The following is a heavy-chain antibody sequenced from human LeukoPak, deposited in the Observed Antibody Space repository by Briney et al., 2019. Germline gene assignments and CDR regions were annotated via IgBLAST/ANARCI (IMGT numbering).Heavy chain of an antibody. Sequence: SETLSLTCSVSGCSISTYYWSWIRQPPGKGLEWIGYIYYSGSTNYNPSLKSRVTISVDTSKNQFSLKLSSVTAADTAMYYCAREPGENSGNRYDHYYWDVWGKGTTVTVSS. D-gene: IGHD3-10*01. CDR1: GCSISTYY. CDR3: AREPGENSGNRYDHYYWDV. V-gene: IGHV4-59*01. J-gene: IGHJ6*03. CDR2: IYYSGST.